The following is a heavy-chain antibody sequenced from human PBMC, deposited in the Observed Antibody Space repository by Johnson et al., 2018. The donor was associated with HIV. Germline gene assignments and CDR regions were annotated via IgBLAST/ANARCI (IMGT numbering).Heavy chain of an antibody. CDR2: ISRSGTTI. CDR1: GFTFSDYN. V-gene: IGHV3-11*04. J-gene: IGHJ3*02. CDR3: ARTVVGSSYDAFDI. D-gene: IGHD4-23*01. Sequence: QVQLVESGGGLVQPGGSLRLSCATSGFTFSDYNMNWIRQAPGKGLEWISYISRSGTTIYYADSVKGRFTISRDHAKNTLFLQMDSLRPEDTAVYYCARTVVGSSYDAFDIWGQGTMVTVSS.